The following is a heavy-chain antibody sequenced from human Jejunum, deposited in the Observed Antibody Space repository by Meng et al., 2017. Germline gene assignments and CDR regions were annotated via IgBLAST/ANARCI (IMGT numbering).Heavy chain of an antibody. CDR2: INRSGSP. V-gene: IGHV4-34*01. J-gene: IGHJ4*02. CDR1: DGFFSSYY. CDR3: ARSGPTTVTYLD. D-gene: IGHD4-11*01. Sequence: QVQLQQWGAGLLKPSEALSLTCAVYDGFFSSYYWSWIRQPPGKGLEWIGEINRSGSPNYNPSLKSRVTMSVDTNHFSLTLTSVTAADTAVYSCARSGPTTVTYLDWGQGTLVTVSS.